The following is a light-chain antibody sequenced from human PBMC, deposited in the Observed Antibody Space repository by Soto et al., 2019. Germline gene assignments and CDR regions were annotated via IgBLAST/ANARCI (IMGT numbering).Light chain of an antibody. CDR2: WAS. Sequence: DIVMTQSPDSLSVSLGERATINCKSSQTVFHTSYNKDFLAWYQQKAGQPPKLLFYWASTRESGVPARFSGGGSGTEFSLTISSLQPEDVAVYYCQQYYSSVTFGQGTKLEIK. CDR1: QTVFHTSYNKDF. J-gene: IGKJ2*01. V-gene: IGKV4-1*01. CDR3: QQYYSSVT.